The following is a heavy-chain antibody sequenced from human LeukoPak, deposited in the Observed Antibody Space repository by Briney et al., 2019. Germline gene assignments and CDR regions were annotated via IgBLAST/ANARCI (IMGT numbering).Heavy chain of an antibody. CDR2: IYHSGST. V-gene: IGHV4-38-2*01. Sequence: SETLSLTCAVSGYSISSGYYWGWIRQPPGKGLEWIGSIYHSGSTYYNPSLKSRVTISVNTSKNQFSLKLSSVTAADTAVYYCARQTPETLDYWGQGTLVTVSS. CDR1: GYSISSGYY. CDR3: ARQTPETLDY. J-gene: IGHJ4*02.